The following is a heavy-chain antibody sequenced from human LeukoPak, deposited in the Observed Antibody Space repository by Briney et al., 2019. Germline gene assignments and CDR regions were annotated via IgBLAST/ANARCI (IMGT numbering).Heavy chain of an antibody. V-gene: IGHV3-33*01. J-gene: IGHJ4*02. CDR1: GFTFSSYG. Sequence: GRSLRLCCAASGFTFSSYGMHWVRQATGKGLEWVAVIYYDGNNKFYADSVKGRFTISRDNSKNTLYLQMNSLRAEDTAVYYCARDAYYYGSGSYVDYWGQGTLVTVSS. D-gene: IGHD3-10*01. CDR3: ARDAYYYGSGSYVDY. CDR2: IYYDGNNK.